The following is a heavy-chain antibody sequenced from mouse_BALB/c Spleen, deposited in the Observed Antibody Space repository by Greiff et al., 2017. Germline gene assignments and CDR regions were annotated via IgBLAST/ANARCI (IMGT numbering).Heavy chain of an antibody. Sequence: EVKLVESGGGLVQPGGSLKLSCAASGFTFSSYGMSWVRQTPDKRLELVATINSNGGSTYYPDSVKGRFTISRDNAKNTLYLQMSSLKSEDTAMYYCARDTTVVARRFAYWGQGTLVTVSA. D-gene: IGHD1-1*01. CDR3: ARDTTVVARRFAY. J-gene: IGHJ3*01. V-gene: IGHV5-6-3*01. CDR2: INSNGGST. CDR1: GFTFSSYG.